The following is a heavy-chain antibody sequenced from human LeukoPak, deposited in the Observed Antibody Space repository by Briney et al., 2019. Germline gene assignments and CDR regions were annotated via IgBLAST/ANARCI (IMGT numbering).Heavy chain of an antibody. Sequence: RGESLKTSCKGSGSRFTTYWIGWVRQLPGKGLEWMGIISPSDSDTRYSPSFQGQGTISADKSISTAYLRWSSLEPSDTAMYYCAILGPLYCGGTGCYVYGGQGTLVTVHS. D-gene: IGHD2-2*01. CDR2: ISPSDSDT. CDR1: GSRFTTYW. V-gene: IGHV5-51*01. J-gene: IGHJ4*02. CDR3: AILGPLYCGGTGCYVY.